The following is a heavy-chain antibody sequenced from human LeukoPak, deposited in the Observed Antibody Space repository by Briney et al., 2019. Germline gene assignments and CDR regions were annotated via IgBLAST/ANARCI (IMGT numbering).Heavy chain of an antibody. Sequence: SETLSLTCAVYGGSFSGYYWSWIRQPPGKGLEWIGEINHSGSTNYNPSLKSRVTISVDTSKNQFSLKLSSVTAADTAVYYCARGVGYCSSTSCYYYYGMDVWGQGTTVTASS. J-gene: IGHJ6*02. V-gene: IGHV4-34*01. D-gene: IGHD2-2*01. CDR2: INHSGST. CDR3: ARGVGYCSSTSCYYYYGMDV. CDR1: GGSFSGYY.